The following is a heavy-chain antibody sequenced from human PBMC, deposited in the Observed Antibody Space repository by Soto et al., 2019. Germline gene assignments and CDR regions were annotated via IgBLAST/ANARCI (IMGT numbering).Heavy chain of an antibody. CDR3: ARAPTTVTTAGIDY. V-gene: IGHV3-30-3*01. Sequence: SLRLSCAASGFTFSSYAMHWVRQAPGKGLEWVAVISYDGSNKYYADSVKGRFTISRDNSKNTLYLQMNSLRAEDTAVYYCARAPTTVTTAGIDYWGQGTLVTVSS. J-gene: IGHJ4*02. CDR1: GFTFSSYA. CDR2: ISYDGSNK. D-gene: IGHD4-17*01.